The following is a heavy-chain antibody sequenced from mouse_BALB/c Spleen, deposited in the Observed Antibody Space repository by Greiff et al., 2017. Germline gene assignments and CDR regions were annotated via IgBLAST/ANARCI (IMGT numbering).Heavy chain of an antibody. V-gene: IGHV2-2*02. Sequence: QVQLKESGPGLVQPSQSLSITCTVSGFSLTSYGVHWVRQSPGKGLEWLGVIWSGGSTVYNAAFISRLSISKDNSKSQVFFKMNSLQANDTAIYYCARMRDRGHFDDWGQGTTLTVSS. CDR1: GFSLTSYG. J-gene: IGHJ2*01. CDR3: ARMRDRGHFDD. D-gene: IGHD3-3*01. CDR2: IWSGGST.